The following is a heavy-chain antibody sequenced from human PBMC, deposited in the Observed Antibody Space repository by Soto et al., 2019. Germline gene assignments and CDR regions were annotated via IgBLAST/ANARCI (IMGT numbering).Heavy chain of an antibody. CDR1: GFTLSGYA. J-gene: IGHJ6*03. V-gene: IGHV3-64*01. D-gene: IGHD6-6*01. CDR3: ARRARTDFYYMAV. CDR2: ISSNGVGT. Sequence: EVQLAESGGGLAQPGGSLRLSCAASGFTLSGYAMDWVRQAPGKGLEYVSGISSNGVGTYYANSVQGRFTISRDNSKNTVYLKMGSLRPEDMAVYYCARRARTDFYYMAVWGKGTTVTVSS.